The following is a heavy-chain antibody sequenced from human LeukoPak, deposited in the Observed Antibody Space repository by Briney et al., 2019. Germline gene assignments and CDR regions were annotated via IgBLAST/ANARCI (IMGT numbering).Heavy chain of an antibody. V-gene: IGHV3-7*01. D-gene: IGHD3-9*01. J-gene: IGHJ4*02. CDR2: IKQDGSEK. Sequence: PGGSLRLSCAASGFSLGGYWMSWVRQAPGKGLEWVANIKQDGSEKQYVDSVKGRFTISRDNAKNSVHLQMNSLRAEDTAVYYCAKVFDILIGSFDYWGQGTLVTVSS. CDR3: AKVFDILIGSFDY. CDR1: GFSLGGYW.